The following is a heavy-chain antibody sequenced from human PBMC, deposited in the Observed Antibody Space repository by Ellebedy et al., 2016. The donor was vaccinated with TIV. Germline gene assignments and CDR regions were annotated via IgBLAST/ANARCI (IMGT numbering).Heavy chain of an antibody. J-gene: IGHJ4*02. CDR3: ARDRGWAVSVKGFDY. Sequence: ASVKVSCKASGYTFSTYGISWVRQAPGQGLEWMAWISAYNGNTDYAQRFQGRVTMTTDTSTSTAYMELRSLRSDDTAVYYCARDRGWAVSVKGFDYWGQGTLVTVSS. D-gene: IGHD6-19*01. CDR1: GYTFSTYG. V-gene: IGHV1-18*04. CDR2: ISAYNGNT.